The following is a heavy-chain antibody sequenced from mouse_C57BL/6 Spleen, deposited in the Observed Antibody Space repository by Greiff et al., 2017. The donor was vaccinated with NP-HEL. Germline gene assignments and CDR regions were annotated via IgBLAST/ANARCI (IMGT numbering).Heavy chain of an antibody. CDR3: ARLYGDYDGWYFDV. CDR1: GFTFSSYT. V-gene: IGHV5-9*01. Sequence: EVKVVESGGGLVKPGGSLKLSCAASGFTFSSYTMSWVRQTPEKRLEWVATISGGGGNTYYPDSVKGRFTISRDNAKNTLYLQMSSLRSEDTALYYCARLYGDYDGWYFDVWGTGTTVTVSS. D-gene: IGHD2-4*01. CDR2: ISGGGGNT. J-gene: IGHJ1*03.